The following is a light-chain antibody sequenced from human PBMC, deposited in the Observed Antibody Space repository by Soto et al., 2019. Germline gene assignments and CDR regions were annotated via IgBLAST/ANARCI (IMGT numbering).Light chain of an antibody. Sequence: EFVLTQSPGTLSLSPGERATLSCRASQTVRNNYLAWYQQKPGQAPRLLIYDASSRATGIPDRFSGGGSGTAFTLAISRLEPEDFAVYYCQQFSSYPVTFGGGTKVYIK. CDR1: QTVRNNY. CDR3: QQFSSYPVT. J-gene: IGKJ4*01. V-gene: IGKV3-20*01. CDR2: DAS.